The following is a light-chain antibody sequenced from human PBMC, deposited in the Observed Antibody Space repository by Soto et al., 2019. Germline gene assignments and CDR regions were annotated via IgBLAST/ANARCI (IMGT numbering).Light chain of an antibody. CDR1: QSVNNY. V-gene: IGKV1-39*01. CDR3: QQSFITPPTT. Sequence: QMTQSPSSLSASVGDRVTITCRASQSVNNYLNWYQQKPGRAPNLLIYSASTLQSGVPSRFSGSGSGTDFTLTISSLQLEDFATYYCQQSFITPPTTFGQGTKVEIK. J-gene: IGKJ2*01. CDR2: SAS.